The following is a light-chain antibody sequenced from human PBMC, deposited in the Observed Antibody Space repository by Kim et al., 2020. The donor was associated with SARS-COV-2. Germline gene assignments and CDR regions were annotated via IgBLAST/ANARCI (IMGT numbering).Light chain of an antibody. V-gene: IGKV3-20*01. CDR1: QSVSSSY. J-gene: IGKJ3*01. CDR2: GAS. Sequence: EIVLTQSPGTLSLSPGERATLSCSASQSVSSSYLAWYQQKPGQAPRLLIYGASSRATGIPDRFSGSGSGTDFPHTISRLEPEDFAVYYCQQYGSSPFTFGPGTKVDIK. CDR3: QQYGSSPFT.